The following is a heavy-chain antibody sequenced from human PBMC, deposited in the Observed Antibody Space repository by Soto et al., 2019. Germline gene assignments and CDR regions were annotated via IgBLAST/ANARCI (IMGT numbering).Heavy chain of an antibody. D-gene: IGHD1-26*01. CDR3: ARGGWELGAFDI. V-gene: IGHV3-21*01. J-gene: IGHJ3*02. CDR1: GFTFSSYS. CDR2: ISSSSSYI. Sequence: GGSLRLSCAASGFTFSSYSMNWVRQAPRKGLEWVSSISSSSSYIYYADSVKGRFTISRDNAKNSLYLQMNSLRAEDTAVYYCARGGWELGAFDIWGQGTMVTVSS.